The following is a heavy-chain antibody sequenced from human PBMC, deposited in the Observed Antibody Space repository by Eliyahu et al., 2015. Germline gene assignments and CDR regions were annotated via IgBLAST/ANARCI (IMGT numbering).Heavy chain of an antibody. D-gene: IGHD4-17*01. Sequence: EVQLVESGGGLVQPGGSLRLXCGASGFTXSXSWMSWVRQAPGKGLEWVANINQDGGEKNYMDSVKGRFTVSRDNAKNSLYLQMNSLRVEDTAVYYCSSGDSFDYWGQGTLVAVSS. CDR1: GFTXSXSW. CDR2: INQDGGEK. V-gene: IGHV3-7*01. J-gene: IGHJ4*02. CDR3: SSGDSFDY.